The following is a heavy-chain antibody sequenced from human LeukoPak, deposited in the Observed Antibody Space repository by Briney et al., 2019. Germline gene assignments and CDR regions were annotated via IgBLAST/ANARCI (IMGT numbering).Heavy chain of an antibody. CDR1: GGSFSGYY. V-gene: IGHV4-34*01. CDR3: ARGCDYGVSWFDP. J-gene: IGHJ5*02. D-gene: IGHD4-17*01. Sequence: SETLSLTCAVYGGSFSGYYWSWIRQPPGKGLEWIGEINHSGSTNYNPSLKSRVTISVDTSKNQFSLKLSSVTAADTAVYYCARGCDYGVSWFDPWGQGTLVTVSS. CDR2: INHSGST.